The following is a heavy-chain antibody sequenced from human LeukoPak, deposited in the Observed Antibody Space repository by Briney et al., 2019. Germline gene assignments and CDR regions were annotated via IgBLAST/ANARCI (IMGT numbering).Heavy chain of an antibody. CDR2: INPNSGGT. D-gene: IGHD3-16*01. CDR1: GYTFTGYY. CDR3: ARGGLYYVWDAFDI. Sequence: ASVKVSCKASGYTFTGYYMHWVRQAPGHGLEWMGWINPNSGGTDYAQKFQGRVTMIRDTSISTAYMELSRLRSDDTAVYYCARGGLYYVWDAFDIWGQGTMVTVSS. J-gene: IGHJ3*02. V-gene: IGHV1-2*02.